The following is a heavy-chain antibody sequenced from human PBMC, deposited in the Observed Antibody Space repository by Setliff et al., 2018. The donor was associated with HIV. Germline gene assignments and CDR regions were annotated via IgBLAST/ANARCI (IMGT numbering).Heavy chain of an antibody. V-gene: IGHV1-46*01. CDR3: ATDSNFGGIVTPWDY. CDR2: INPSGGST. J-gene: IGHJ4*02. Sequence: ASVKVSCKASGYTFTSYYIHWVRQAPGQGLEWMGRINPSGGSTSYAQKIQGRVTMTEDTSTDTAYMELSSLRSEDTAVYYCATDSNFGGIVTPWDYWGQGTQVTVSS. CDR1: GYTFTSYY. D-gene: IGHD1-26*01.